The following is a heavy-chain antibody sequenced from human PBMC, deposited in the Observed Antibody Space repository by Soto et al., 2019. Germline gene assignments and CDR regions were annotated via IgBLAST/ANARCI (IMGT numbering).Heavy chain of an antibody. J-gene: IGHJ4*02. D-gene: IGHD3-10*01. Sequence: PSETLSLTCAVYGGSFSDYYWTWIRQSPGKGLEWIGEINPSGGFNYNPSLKSRVSISVATAKTQFSLKLTSVTAADTAVYYCARGRTYYYGSGSSPLLYWGQGSLVTVSS. CDR3: ARGRTYYYGSGSSPLLY. V-gene: IGHV4-34*01. CDR1: GGSFSDYY. CDR2: INPSGGF.